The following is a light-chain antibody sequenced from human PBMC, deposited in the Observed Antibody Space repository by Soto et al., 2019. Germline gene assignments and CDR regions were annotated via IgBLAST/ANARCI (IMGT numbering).Light chain of an antibody. J-gene: IGKJ2*01. CDR1: QSIYINY. V-gene: IGKV3-20*01. Sequence: EIVVTQSPGTLSLFPGERATLSCRASQSIYINYLAWYQHKPGQAPRLLISGASTRATGIPDRFSGSGSGTDFTLTISRLDPEDFAVYICQQYGSSPYTFGQGTKVDIK. CDR3: QQYGSSPYT. CDR2: GAS.